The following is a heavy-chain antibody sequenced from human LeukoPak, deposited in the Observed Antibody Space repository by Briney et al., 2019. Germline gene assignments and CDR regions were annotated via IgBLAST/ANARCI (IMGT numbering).Heavy chain of an antibody. CDR3: ATDMGSYSAEYSQH. Sequence: ASVKVSCKVSGYTLTELSMHWVRQAPGKGLEWMGGFDPEDGETIYAQKFQGRVTMTEDTSTDTAYMELSSLRSEDTAVYYCATDMGSYSAEYSQHWGQGTLVTVPP. D-gene: IGHD1-26*01. V-gene: IGHV1-24*01. CDR2: FDPEDGET. J-gene: IGHJ1*01. CDR1: GYTLTELS.